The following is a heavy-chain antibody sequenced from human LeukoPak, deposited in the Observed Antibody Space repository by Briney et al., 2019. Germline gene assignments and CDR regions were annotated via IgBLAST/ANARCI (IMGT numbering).Heavy chain of an antibody. CDR1: GGSFSGYY. J-gene: IGHJ4*02. CDR3: ARGLSKLLWFGESQAHNFDY. V-gene: IGHV4-34*01. Sequence: SETLSLTCAVYGGSFSGYYRSWIRQPPGKGLEWIGEINHNGSANYNPSLKSRVTISVDTSKNQFSLKLSSVTAADTAVYYCARGLSKLLWFGESQAHNFDYWGQGTLVTVSS. D-gene: IGHD3-10*01. CDR2: INHNGSA.